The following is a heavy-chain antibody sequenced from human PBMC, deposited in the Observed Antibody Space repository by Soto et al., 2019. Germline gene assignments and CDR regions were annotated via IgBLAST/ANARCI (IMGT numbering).Heavy chain of an antibody. CDR3: ARELSYVSSGYYSNYYYYGMDV. J-gene: IGHJ6*02. CDR2: IIPIFGTA. Sequence: ASVKVSCKAAGGTFSSYAISWVRQAPGQGLEWMGGIIPIFGTANYAQKFQGRVTITADESTSTAYMELSSLRSEDTAVYYCARELSYVSSGYYSNYYYYGMDVWGQGTTVIVSS. V-gene: IGHV1-69*13. CDR1: GGTFSSYA. D-gene: IGHD3-22*01.